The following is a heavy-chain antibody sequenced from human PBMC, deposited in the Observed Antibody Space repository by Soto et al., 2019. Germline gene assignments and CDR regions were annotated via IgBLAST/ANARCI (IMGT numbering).Heavy chain of an antibody. J-gene: IGHJ1*01. V-gene: IGHV3-73*02. D-gene: IGHD2-15*01. CDR3: TGGYCTGGTCYSGYFKR. Sequence: EVQLVQSGGGLVQPGGSLKLSCAASGFTFSGSTVHWVRQASGEGLQWVGRIRSKANDYATTYIASVKGRFTISRDDSSNTAYLQMSDLRTEDTAVYYCTGGYCTGGTCYSGYFKRWGQVALVTVFS. CDR1: GFTFSGST. CDR2: IRSKANDYAT.